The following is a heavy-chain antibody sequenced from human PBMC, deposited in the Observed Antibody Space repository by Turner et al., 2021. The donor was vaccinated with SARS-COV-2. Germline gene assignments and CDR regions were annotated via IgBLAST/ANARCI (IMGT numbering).Heavy chain of an antibody. J-gene: IGHJ6*02. D-gene: IGHD2-21*02. V-gene: IGHV4-34*01. CDR3: ARVKYGGVTVRDYYSYYGMDV. Sequence: QVQLQQWGAGLLKPSETLSLTCAAYGGSFSGYYWSWIRQSPGKGLEWIGELSHSGSTTYTPALKSRVTLSVDRSKIQFSLRLSSVTAADTAVYYCARVKYGGVTVRDYYSYYGMDVWGQGTTVTVS. CDR2: LSHSGST. CDR1: GGSFSGYY.